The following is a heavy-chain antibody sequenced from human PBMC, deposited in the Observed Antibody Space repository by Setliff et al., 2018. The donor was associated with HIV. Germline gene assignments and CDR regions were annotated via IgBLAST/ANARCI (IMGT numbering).Heavy chain of an antibody. Sequence: SETLSLTCTVSRGFIKNSVYSWAWIRQPAGKGLEWIGHVHSTLSTNYNPSLKSRLSISADTSKNQFSLNLRFVTAADTALYYCARRTFGSGRFDPWGQGTPVTVSS. CDR1: RGFIKNSVYS. CDR3: ARRTFGSGRFDP. V-gene: IGHV4-61*09. CDR2: VHSTLST. J-gene: IGHJ5*02. D-gene: IGHD6-19*01.